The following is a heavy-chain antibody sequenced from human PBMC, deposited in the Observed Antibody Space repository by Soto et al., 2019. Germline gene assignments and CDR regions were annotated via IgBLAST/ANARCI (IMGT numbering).Heavy chain of an antibody. CDR3: ARQGYDFCRSPPYGMDV. J-gene: IGHJ6*02. CDR1: GYSFTSYW. V-gene: IGHV5-51*01. Sequence: PGESLKISRKGSGYSFTSYWIGWVRQTPGKGLEWIGIIYPGDSDTRYSPSFQGQVTISAGKSISTAYLQWSRLKGSDTAMSYSARQGYDFCRSPPYGMDVWGQGTTVTVSS. CDR2: IYPGDSDT. D-gene: IGHD3-3*01.